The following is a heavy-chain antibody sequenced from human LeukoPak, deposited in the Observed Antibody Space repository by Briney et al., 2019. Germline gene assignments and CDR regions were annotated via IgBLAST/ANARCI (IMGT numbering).Heavy chain of an antibody. CDR2: IWYDGLNK. CDR1: GFTFSNYG. D-gene: IGHD1-26*01. Sequence: GGSLRLSCAASGFTFSNYGIHWVRQAPGKGLEWVAVIWYDGLNKYSADSVKGRFTISRDNSKNTLYLQMNSLRAEDTAVYCCARDKVVGATSLDYWGQGTLVTVSS. CDR3: ARDKVVGATSLDY. J-gene: IGHJ4*02. V-gene: IGHV3-33*01.